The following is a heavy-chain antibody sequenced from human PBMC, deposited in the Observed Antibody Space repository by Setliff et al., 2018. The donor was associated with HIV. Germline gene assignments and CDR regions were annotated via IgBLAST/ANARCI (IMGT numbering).Heavy chain of an antibody. CDR1: GGSVSSFY. V-gene: IGHV4-4*07. CDR3: ARGLGGGFSLDAFDI. CDR2: IYTRGCT. J-gene: IGHJ3*02. Sequence: PSETLSLTCTVSGGSVSSFYWSWIRQPAEKGLEWIGRIYTRGCTNSNPSLKGRVTMSVDTSKNHFSLKLSSVTAADTAIYYCARGLGGGFSLDAFDIWGRGTMVTVSS. D-gene: IGHD2-15*01.